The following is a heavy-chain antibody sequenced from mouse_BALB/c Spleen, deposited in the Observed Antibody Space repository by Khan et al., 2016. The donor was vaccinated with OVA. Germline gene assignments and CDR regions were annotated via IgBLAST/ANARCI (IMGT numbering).Heavy chain of an antibody. V-gene: IGHV3-2*02. D-gene: IGHD1-1*01. CDR3: ARVYGRYFDY. Sequence: EVQLQESGPGLVKPSQSLSLTCTVTGYSFTSDYAWYWIRQLPGNILEWMGFISYSGNTKYNPSLKSRFSITRDTSKNQFFLQLNPVTTEDTAEYYCARVYGRYFDYWGQGTSLTVSS. J-gene: IGHJ2*02. CDR2: ISYSGNT. CDR1: GYSFTSDYA.